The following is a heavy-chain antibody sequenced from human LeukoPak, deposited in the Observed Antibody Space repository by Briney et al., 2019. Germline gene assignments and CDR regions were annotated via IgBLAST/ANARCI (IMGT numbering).Heavy chain of an antibody. CDR3: AREVMDNLRFDY. Sequence: ASVKVSCKASGYTFTSYYMNWVRQAPGQGLEWMGIINPSGGDTSYAQKLQGRLTMTRDTSTNTVYMELTSLRSEDTAVYYCAREVMDNLRFDYWGQGTLVTVSS. D-gene: IGHD1-14*01. CDR1: GYTFTSYY. CDR2: INPSGGDT. J-gene: IGHJ4*02. V-gene: IGHV1-46*01.